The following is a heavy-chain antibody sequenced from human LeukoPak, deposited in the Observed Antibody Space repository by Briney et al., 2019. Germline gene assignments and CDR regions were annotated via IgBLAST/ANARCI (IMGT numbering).Heavy chain of an antibody. CDR1: GFTFSSYG. CDR3: ARLVYLFSSSDYFDF. CDR2: IRYDGSNK. J-gene: IGHJ4*02. Sequence: GGSLRLSCAASGFTFSSYGIHWVRQAPGKGLEWVAFIRYDGSNKYYTDSVKGRFTISRDNSKNTLYLQMNSLRAEDTALYYCARLVYLFSSSDYFDFWGQGTLVTVSS. V-gene: IGHV3-30*02. D-gene: IGHD2/OR15-2a*01.